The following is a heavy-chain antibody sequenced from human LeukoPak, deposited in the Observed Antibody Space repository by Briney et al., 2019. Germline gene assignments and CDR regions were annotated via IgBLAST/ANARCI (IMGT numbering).Heavy chain of an antibody. CDR1: GFTFSSYA. V-gene: IGHV3-23*01. CDR2: ISGSGGST. Sequence: GGSLRLSCAASGFTFSSYAMSWVRQAPGKGLEWVSAISGSGGSTYYADSVKGRFTISRDNSKNTLYLQMNSLRAEDTAVYYCAKFRDPGIAVGDFDYWGQGTLVTVSS. CDR3: AKFRDPGIAVGDFDY. J-gene: IGHJ4*02. D-gene: IGHD6-19*01.